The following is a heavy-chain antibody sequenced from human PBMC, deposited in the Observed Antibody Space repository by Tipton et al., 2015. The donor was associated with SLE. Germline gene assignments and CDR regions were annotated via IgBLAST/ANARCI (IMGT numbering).Heavy chain of an antibody. J-gene: IGHJ4*02. D-gene: IGHD5-12*01. CDR2: IVYSRNT. CDR3: ARGGFVCYDYLDN. Sequence: TLSLTCTVSGDSISANDYYWTWIRQRPGRGLEWIGHIVYSRNTDYNPSLQGRLSISVDTSKNQISLKLNSVTAADTAVYYCARGGFVCYDYLDNWGQGTLVTVSS. V-gene: IGHV4-31*03. CDR1: GDSISANDYY.